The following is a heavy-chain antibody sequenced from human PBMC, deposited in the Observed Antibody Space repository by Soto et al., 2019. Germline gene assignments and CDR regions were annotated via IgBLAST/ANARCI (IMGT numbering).Heavy chain of an antibody. D-gene: IGHD3-9*01. J-gene: IGHJ4*02. CDR2: ISWNSGSI. V-gene: IGHV3-9*01. CDR1: GFTFDDYA. Sequence: GGSLRLSCAASGFTFDDYAMHWVRQAPGKGLEWVSGISWNSGSIGYADSVKGRFTISRDNAKNSLYLQMNSLRAEDTALYYCAKGRVDWLLYFDCWGQGTLVTVSS. CDR3: AKGRVDWLLYFDC.